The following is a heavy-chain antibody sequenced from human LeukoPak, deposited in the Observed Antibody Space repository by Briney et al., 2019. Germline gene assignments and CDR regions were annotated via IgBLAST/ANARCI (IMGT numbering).Heavy chain of an antibody. V-gene: IGHV1-46*01. CDR2: INPSGGST. Sequence: ASVKVSCKASGYTFTSYYMHWVRQAPGQGLEWMGIINPSGGSTSYAQKFQGRVTISVDTSKNQFSLNLNSVTAADTAVYYCARGGAARLHFQNWGQGTLVTVSS. CDR1: GYTFTSYY. D-gene: IGHD6-6*01. J-gene: IGHJ1*01. CDR3: ARGGAARLHFQN.